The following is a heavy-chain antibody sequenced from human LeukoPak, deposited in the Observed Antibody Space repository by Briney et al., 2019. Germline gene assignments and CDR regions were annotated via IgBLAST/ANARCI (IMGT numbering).Heavy chain of an antibody. CDR2: ISYDGSNK. V-gene: IGHV3-30*18. D-gene: IGHD1-26*01. Sequence: PGGSLRLSCAASGFTFSSYGMHWVRQAPGKGLEWVAVISYDGSNKYYADSVKGRFTISRDNSKNTLYLQMNSLRAEDTAVYYCAKEGSNSYYFDYWGQGTLVTVSS. J-gene: IGHJ4*02. CDR3: AKEGSNSYYFDY. CDR1: GFTFSSYG.